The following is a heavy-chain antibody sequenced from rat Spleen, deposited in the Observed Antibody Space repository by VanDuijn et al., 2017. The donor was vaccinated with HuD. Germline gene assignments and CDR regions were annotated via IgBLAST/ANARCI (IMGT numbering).Heavy chain of an antibody. V-gene: IGHV2-13*01. J-gene: IGHJ2*01. Sequence: QVQLKESGPGLVQPSQTLSLTCTVSGFSLSSYGVMWVRQPPGKGLEWVGVMWRNGNTNYNSVLKSRLSISRDTSKRQVYLKMNSLQTEDTATYYCAIDPGSSGWGQGVMVTVSS. CDR2: MWRNGNT. D-gene: IGHD1-4*01. CDR1: GFSLSSYG. CDR3: AIDPGSSG.